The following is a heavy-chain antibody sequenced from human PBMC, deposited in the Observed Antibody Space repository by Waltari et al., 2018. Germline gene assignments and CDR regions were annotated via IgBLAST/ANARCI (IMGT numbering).Heavy chain of an antibody. CDR3: ARGSYYDSSGPKDY. D-gene: IGHD3-22*01. V-gene: IGHV1-2*02. CDR2: INPTSGGT. CDR1: GYTFTGYY. J-gene: IGHJ4*02. Sequence: QVQLVQSGAEVKKPGASVKVSCKASGYTFTGYYMHWVRQAPGQGLEWMGWINPTSGGTNYAQKFQGRVTMTRDTSISTAYMELSRLRSDDTAVYYCARGSYYDSSGPKDYWGQGTLVTVSS.